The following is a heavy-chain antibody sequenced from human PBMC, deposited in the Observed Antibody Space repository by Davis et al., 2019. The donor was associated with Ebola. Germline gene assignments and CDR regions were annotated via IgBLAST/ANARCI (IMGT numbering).Heavy chain of an antibody. CDR2: INPNSGGT. D-gene: IGHD6-13*01. Sequence: ASVKVSCKASGYTFTGYYMHWVRQAPGQGLEWMGWINPNSGGTNYAQKFQGWVTMTRDTSISTAYMELSRLRSDDTAVYYCAREGIAAAGTGLHYYYYDMDVWGQGTTVTVSS. J-gene: IGHJ6*02. CDR3: AREGIAAAGTGLHYYYYDMDV. CDR1: GYTFTGYY. V-gene: IGHV1-2*04.